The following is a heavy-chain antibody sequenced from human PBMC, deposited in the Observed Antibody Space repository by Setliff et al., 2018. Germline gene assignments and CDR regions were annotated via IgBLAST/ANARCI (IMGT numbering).Heavy chain of an antibody. V-gene: IGHV4-4*07. CDR3: ARKGISALSGAFDM. CDR1: GGSISNYY. Sequence: SETLSLTCTVSGGSISNYYWSWIRQPAGKGLEWIGRIYTSGSTNYNPSLKSRVTMSVDTSKNQFSLKLSSVTAAVTAVYYCARKGISALSGAFDMWGQGTMVTVSS. CDR2: IYTSGST. J-gene: IGHJ3*02. D-gene: IGHD1-26*01.